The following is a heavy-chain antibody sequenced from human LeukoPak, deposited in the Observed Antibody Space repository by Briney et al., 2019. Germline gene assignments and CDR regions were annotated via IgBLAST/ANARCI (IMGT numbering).Heavy chain of an antibody. Sequence: GASVKVSCKASGYTSTGYYMHWVRQAPGQGLEWMGGIIPIFGTANYAQKFQGRVTITADKSTSTAYMELSSLRSEDTAVYYCARDWGYYGSGSYLSPLGYWGQGTLVTVSS. V-gene: IGHV1-69*06. D-gene: IGHD3-10*01. J-gene: IGHJ4*02. CDR1: GYTSTGYY. CDR3: ARDWGYYGSGSYLSPLGY. CDR2: IIPIFGTA.